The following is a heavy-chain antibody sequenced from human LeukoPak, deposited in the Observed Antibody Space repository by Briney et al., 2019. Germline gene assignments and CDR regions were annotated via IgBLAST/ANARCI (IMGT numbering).Heavy chain of an antibody. CDR2: ISYDGSNK. CDR3: ASLYGSGPNWFDP. D-gene: IGHD3-10*01. V-gene: IGHV3-30*03. J-gene: IGHJ5*02. Sequence: QAGGSLRLSCAASGFTFSSYWMSWVRQAPGKGLEWVAVISYDGSNKYYADSVKGRFTISRDNSKNTLYLQMNSLRAEDTAVYYCASLYGSGPNWFDPWGQGTLVTVSS. CDR1: GFTFSSYW.